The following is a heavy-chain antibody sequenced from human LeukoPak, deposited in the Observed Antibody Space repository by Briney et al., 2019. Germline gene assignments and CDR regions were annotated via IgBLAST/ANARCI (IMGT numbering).Heavy chain of an antibody. V-gene: IGHV4-34*01. CDR1: GGSFSGYY. D-gene: IGHD6-13*01. Sequence: SETLSLTCAVYGGSFSGYYWSWIRQPPGKGLEWLGEINHSGSTNYNPSLKSRVTISVDTSKNQFSLKLSSVTAADTAVYYCASLGYSSSWYFYYYYGMDVWGQGTTVTVSS. J-gene: IGHJ6*02. CDR3: ASLGYSSSWYFYYYYGMDV. CDR2: INHSGST.